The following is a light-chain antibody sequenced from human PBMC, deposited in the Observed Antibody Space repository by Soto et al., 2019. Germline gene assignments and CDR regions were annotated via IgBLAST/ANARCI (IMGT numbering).Light chain of an antibody. Sequence: DIVMAQSPGTLSVSPGERATLSCRAGQGVTTNFAWYQQKSGQSPRLLIYDVSIRATGVPARFSGTGSGTDFTLSISGLQPGDVGIYSCQQYHTWPPITFGQGTRLEI. CDR2: DVS. CDR3: QQYHTWPPIT. J-gene: IGKJ5*01. V-gene: IGKV3-15*01. CDR1: QGVTTN.